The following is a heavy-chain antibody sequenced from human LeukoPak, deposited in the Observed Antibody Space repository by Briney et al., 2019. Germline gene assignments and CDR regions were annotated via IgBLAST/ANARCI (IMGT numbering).Heavy chain of an antibody. CDR3: ASWGIYYYYYMDV. CDR2: ISSSGSTI. D-gene: IGHD6-13*01. J-gene: IGHJ6*03. CDR1: GFTFSDYY. V-gene: IGHV3-11*04. Sequence: GGSLSLSCAASGFTFSDYYMSWIRQAPGKGLEWVSYISSSGSTIYYADSVKGRFTISRDNAKNSLYLQMNSLRAEDTAVYYCASWGIYYYYYMDVWGKGTTVTVSS.